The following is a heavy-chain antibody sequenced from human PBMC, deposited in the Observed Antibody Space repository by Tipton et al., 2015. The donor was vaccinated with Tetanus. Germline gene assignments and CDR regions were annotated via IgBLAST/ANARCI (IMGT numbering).Heavy chain of an antibody. Sequence: SLRLSCAASGFTFSSYGMHWVRQAPGKGLEWVAVISYDGSNKYYADSVKGRFTISRDNSKNTLYLQMNSLRAEDTAVYYCAKDLGRYSSSWSLDYWGQGTLVTVSS. J-gene: IGHJ4*02. CDR3: AKDLGRYSSSWSLDY. D-gene: IGHD6-13*01. CDR2: ISYDGSNK. V-gene: IGHV3-30*18. CDR1: GFTFSSYG.